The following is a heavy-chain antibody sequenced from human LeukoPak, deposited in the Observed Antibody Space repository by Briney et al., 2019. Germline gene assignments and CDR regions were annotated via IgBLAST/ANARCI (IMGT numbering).Heavy chain of an antibody. J-gene: IGHJ4*02. Sequence: SETLSLTCAVYGGSFTGYYWSWIRQPAGKGLEWIGRIYTGGSTNYNPSFKSRVTISIDKSKNQFSLKLTSVTAADSAVYYCARGPLLGDDYDPPFRYWGQGTLVTVSS. CDR3: ARGPLLGDDYDPPFRY. D-gene: IGHD4/OR15-4a*01. V-gene: IGHV4-59*10. CDR2: IYTGGST. CDR1: GGSFTGYY.